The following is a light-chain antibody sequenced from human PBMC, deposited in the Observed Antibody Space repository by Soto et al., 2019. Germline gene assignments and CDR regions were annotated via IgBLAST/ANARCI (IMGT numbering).Light chain of an antibody. V-gene: IGKV1-6*01. Sequence: AIQIPYSPSSQSASAAVTVTITLWASQAIRSELAWYQQKPGKAPNLLIFGASNLQVGVPVRFSASGSGTNFTLTISNLQPEDFASYYCLQDYTYPWTFGQGTKVDI. CDR1: QAIRSE. CDR2: GAS. CDR3: LQDYTYPWT. J-gene: IGKJ1*01.